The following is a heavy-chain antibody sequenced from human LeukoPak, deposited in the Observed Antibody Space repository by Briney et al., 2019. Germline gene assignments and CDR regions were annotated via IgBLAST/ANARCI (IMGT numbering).Heavy chain of an antibody. Sequence: PGGSLRLSCAASGFTFSNYAMSWVRQAPGKGLEWVSGLSGSGGSTYYADSVKGRFTISGDNSKNTLYLQMNSLRAEDTAVYYCAKELLLWFGELSSGYWGQGTLVTVSS. CDR3: AKELLLWFGELSSGY. CDR1: GFTFSNYA. D-gene: IGHD3-10*01. CDR2: LSGSGGST. J-gene: IGHJ4*02. V-gene: IGHV3-23*01.